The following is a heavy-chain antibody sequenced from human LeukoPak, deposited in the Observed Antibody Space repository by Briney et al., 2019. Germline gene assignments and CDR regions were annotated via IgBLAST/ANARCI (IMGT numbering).Heavy chain of an antibody. V-gene: IGHV1-18*01. Sequence: ASVKVSCKTSGYTFTSYGISWVRQAPGQGLEWMGWISAYNGNTNYEQKLQGRVTMTTDTSTSTAYMELRSLRSDDTAVYYCARDRTYNWNDVWRRAFDIWGQGTMVTVSS. CDR3: ARDRTYNWNDVWRRAFDI. CDR1: GYTFTSYG. CDR2: ISAYNGNT. J-gene: IGHJ3*02. D-gene: IGHD1-1*01.